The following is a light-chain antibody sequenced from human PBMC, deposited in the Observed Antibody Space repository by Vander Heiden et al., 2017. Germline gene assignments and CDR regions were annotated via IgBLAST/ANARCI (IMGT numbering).Light chain of an antibody. CDR3: QVWDRSSDHVV. CDR1: NMGSKS. Sequence: SYVLTQPPSASVAPGQTARITWGGNNMGSKSVHWHQQKPGQAPVLVVYDDSDRPSGIPERFSGSNSGNTATLTISRVEAGDEADYYCQVWDRSSDHVVFGGGTKLTVL. J-gene: IGLJ2*01. CDR2: DDS. V-gene: IGLV3-21*02.